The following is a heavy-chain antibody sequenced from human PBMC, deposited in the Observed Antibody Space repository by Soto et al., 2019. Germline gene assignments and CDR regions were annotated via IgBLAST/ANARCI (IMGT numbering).Heavy chain of an antibody. V-gene: IGHV1-69*08. J-gene: IGHJ6*03. CDR1: GGTLSNYT. CDR2: IIRFVGRT. Sequence: QVQLVQSGAEVKKPGSSVKVSCKASGGTLSNYTISWVRQAPGEGFEWMGTIIRFVGRTNYAQRFQGRVTITADKATSTAYTELSSLRSEDTAVYYCASDNYYTMDVWGKGTTVTVSS. CDR3: ASDNYYTMDV.